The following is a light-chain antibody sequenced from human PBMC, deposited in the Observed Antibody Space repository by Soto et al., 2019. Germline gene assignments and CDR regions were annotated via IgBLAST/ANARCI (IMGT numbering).Light chain of an antibody. CDR2: VAS. V-gene: IGKV3-15*01. J-gene: IGKJ4*01. CDR3: QQYNVWPLT. Sequence: EIVMTQSPATLSVSPGERATLSCRASQRVSSNLAWYQQKPGQTPKLLIYVASTRATGIPARFSGSGSVTEFTLTISSLQSEDFAVYYCQQYNVWPLTFGGGTKGEFK. CDR1: QRVSSN.